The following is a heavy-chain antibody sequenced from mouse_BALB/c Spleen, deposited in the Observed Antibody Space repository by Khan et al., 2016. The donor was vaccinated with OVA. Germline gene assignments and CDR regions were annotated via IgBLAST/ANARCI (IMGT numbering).Heavy chain of an antibody. V-gene: IGHV1S136*01. D-gene: IGHD3-1*01. CDR2: INPYNGAT. Sequence: VQLKQSGPELVKPGTSVKMSCKASGYRITSYLIHWVKEMPGQGLEWIGYINPYNGATKYNEKFKGKATLTSDKSSNTAYMELSSLTSEDSAVYYSARGNGRSYYFDFWGQDTTLTVSS. J-gene: IGHJ2*01. CDR1: GYRITSYL. CDR3: ARGNGRSYYFDF.